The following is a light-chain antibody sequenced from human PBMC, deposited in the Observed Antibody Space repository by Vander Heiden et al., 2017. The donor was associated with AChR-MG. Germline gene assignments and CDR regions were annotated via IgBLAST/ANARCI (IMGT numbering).Light chain of an antibody. CDR1: QTIGTD. J-gene: IGKJ4*01. Sequence: EIVMTQSPATLSGSPGERATLSCRASQTIGTDLAWYQQKPGQAPRLLIHGASTRATGIPARFSGSGSGTDFTLTISSLQSEDFVVYYCQQYNAWPSFGGGTKVDIK. CDR2: GAS. CDR3: QQYNAWPS. V-gene: IGKV3-15*01.